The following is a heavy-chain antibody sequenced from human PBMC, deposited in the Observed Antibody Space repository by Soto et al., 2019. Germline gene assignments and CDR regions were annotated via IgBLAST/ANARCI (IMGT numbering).Heavy chain of an antibody. CDR3: ARDTACIASGLFNP. V-gene: IGHV3-11*01. CDR2: ISDSGSTT. CDR1: GFTFNDYY. Sequence: QVQLVESGGGLVKPGGSLRLSCAASGFTFNDYYMSWIRQAPGKGLEWISHISDSGSTTYYADSVKGRFTISRDNARKSLYLHMNSLRAEDTAVYYCARDTACIASGLFNPWGQGTLVTVSS. D-gene: IGHD3-22*01. J-gene: IGHJ5*02.